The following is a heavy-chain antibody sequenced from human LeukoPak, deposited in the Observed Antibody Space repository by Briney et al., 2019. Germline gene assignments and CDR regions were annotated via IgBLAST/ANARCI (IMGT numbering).Heavy chain of an antibody. CDR1: GFTFSNYA. J-gene: IGHJ4*02. CDR2: ISGSSGTI. V-gene: IGHV3-23*01. Sequence: GGSLRLPCAASGFTFSNYAMNWVRQAPGKGLEWVSGISGSSGTINYAAPVKGRFTISRDNSRNTLYLQMNSLRADDTAVYYCAKRLGDPRAFDYWGQGTLVTVSS. CDR3: AKRLGDPRAFDY. D-gene: IGHD2-21*02.